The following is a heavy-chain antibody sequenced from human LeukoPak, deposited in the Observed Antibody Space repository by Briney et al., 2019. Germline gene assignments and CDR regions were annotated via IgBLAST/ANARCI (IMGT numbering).Heavy chain of an antibody. Sequence: PGRSLRLSCAASGFTFSSYAMHWVRQAPGKGLEWVAFISYDGSDKYYADSVKGRFTISRDNSKNTLYLQMNSLRAEDTAVYYCARSPYPYYYYYGMDVWGQGTTVTVSS. V-gene: IGHV3-30*04. CDR3: ARSPYPYYYYYGMDV. J-gene: IGHJ6*02. CDR2: ISYDGSDK. CDR1: GFTFSSYA.